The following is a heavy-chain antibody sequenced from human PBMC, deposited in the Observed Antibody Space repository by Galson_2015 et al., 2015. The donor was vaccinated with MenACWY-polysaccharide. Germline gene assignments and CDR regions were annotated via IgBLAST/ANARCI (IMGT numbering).Heavy chain of an antibody. CDR1: GGNFGRYV. CDR3: ARGAGRLAFDI. V-gene: IGHV1-69*13. D-gene: IGHD3-10*01. J-gene: IGHJ5*02. CDR2: IIPLFGTY. Sequence: SVKVACKASGGNFGRYVFRWVRQGPGQGLEWLGSIIPLFGTYKNAQELYGTLKITADASTTTVSMELSTLRSDDTAVYFCARGAGRLAFDIWGQGTVVTVSS.